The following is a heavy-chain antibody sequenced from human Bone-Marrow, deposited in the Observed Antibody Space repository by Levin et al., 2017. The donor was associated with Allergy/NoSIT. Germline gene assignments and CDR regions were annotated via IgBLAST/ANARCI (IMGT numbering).Heavy chain of an antibody. CDR1: GFTVSSNY. CDR2: IYTGGST. CDR3: ARVPHVYDTSGFYSDNYYYYYGLDV. D-gene: IGHD3-22*01. Sequence: PGGSLRLSCAASGFTVSSNYMTWVRQAPGKGLEWVSVIYTGGSTYYADSVKGRFTISRDTSKNTLYLQMNSLRDEDTAVYYCARVPHVYDTSGFYSDNYYYYYGLDVWGQGTTVTVSS. V-gene: IGHV3-66*01. J-gene: IGHJ6*02.